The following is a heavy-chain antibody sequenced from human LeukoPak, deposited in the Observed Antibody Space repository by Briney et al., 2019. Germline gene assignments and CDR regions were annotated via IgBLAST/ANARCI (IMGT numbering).Heavy chain of an antibody. D-gene: IGHD3-22*01. CDR1: GFTFSSYW. J-gene: IGHJ4*02. CDR2: INSDGSST. Sequence: GGSLRLSCAASGFTFSSYWMHWVRQAPGKGLVWVSRINSDGSSTSYADSVKGRFTISRDNAKNTLYLQMNSLRAEDTAVCYCARRPYNYDGSGYYFDYWGQGTLVTVSS. V-gene: IGHV3-74*01. CDR3: ARRPYNYDGSGYYFDY.